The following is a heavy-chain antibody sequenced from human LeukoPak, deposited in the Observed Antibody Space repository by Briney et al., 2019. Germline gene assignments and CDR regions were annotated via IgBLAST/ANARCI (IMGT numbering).Heavy chain of an antibody. CDR2: ISDSGGST. J-gene: IGHJ6*02. CDR3: VRGYSFGPYGMDV. V-gene: IGHV3-64D*09. CDR1: GFPFSSYA. Sequence: GGSLRLSCSASGFPFSSYAMHWVRQAPGKGLEYVSAISDSGGSTYYADSVKGRFTISRDNSKNTLYLQMSSLRAEDTAVYFCVRGYSFGPYGMDVWGQGPRVTVSS. D-gene: IGHD2-15*01.